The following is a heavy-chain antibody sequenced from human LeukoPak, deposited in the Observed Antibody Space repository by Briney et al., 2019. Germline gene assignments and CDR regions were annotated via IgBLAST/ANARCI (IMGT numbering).Heavy chain of an antibody. CDR3: ARAYLRSPVTPFDY. Sequence: QAGGSLRLSCAASGFTVSSNYMSWVRQAPGKGLEWVSVIYSGGSTYYADSVKGRFTISRHNSKNTLCLQMNSLRAEDTAVYYCARAYLRSPVTPFDYWGQGTLVTVSS. CDR2: IYSGGST. J-gene: IGHJ4*02. V-gene: IGHV3-53*04. D-gene: IGHD4-17*01. CDR1: GFTVSSNY.